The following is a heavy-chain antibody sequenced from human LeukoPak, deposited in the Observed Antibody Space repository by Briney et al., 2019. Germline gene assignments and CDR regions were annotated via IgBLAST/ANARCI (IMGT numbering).Heavy chain of an antibody. J-gene: IGHJ3*02. D-gene: IGHD6-13*01. V-gene: IGHV3-9*01. Sequence: GGSLRLSCAASGFTFDDYAMHWVRQAPGKGLEWVSGISWNSGSIGYADSVKGRFTISRDNAKNSLYLQMNSLRAEDTALYYCAKDTAAAPGYAFDIWGQGTMVTVSS. CDR2: ISWNSGSI. CDR3: AKDTAAAPGYAFDI. CDR1: GFTFDDYA.